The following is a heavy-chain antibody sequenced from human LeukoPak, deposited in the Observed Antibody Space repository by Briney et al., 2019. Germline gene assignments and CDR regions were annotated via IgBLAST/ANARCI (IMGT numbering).Heavy chain of an antibody. CDR1: GYTFTSYD. J-gene: IGHJ4*02. CDR2: MNPNSGNT. V-gene: IGHV1-8*01. Sequence: GASVKVSCKASGYTFTSYDINWVRQATGQGLEWMGWMNPNSGNTGYAQKFQGRVTMTRDTSTSTVYMELNNLRSEDTALYYCARARTGDSDYWGQGTLVTVSS. CDR3: ARARTGDSDY. D-gene: IGHD7-27*01.